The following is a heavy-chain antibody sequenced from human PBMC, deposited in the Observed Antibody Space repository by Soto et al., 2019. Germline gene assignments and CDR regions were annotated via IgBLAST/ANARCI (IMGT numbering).Heavy chain of an antibody. J-gene: IGHJ4*02. CDR1: GGSISSYY. CDR2: IHSSGNS. CDR3: ARGGGLTPNFDY. D-gene: IGHD7-27*01. Sequence: SETLSLTCTVSGGSISSYYWSWIRQPPGKGLEWIGYIHSSGNSNYNPSLKSRVTASADTSKNQFSLKLKSVTAADTAVYYCARGGGLTPNFDYWGQGTLVTVSS. V-gene: IGHV4-59*01.